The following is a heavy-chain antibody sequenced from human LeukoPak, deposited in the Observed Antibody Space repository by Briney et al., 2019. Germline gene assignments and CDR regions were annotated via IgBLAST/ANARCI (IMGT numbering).Heavy chain of an antibody. CDR1: GFTFSNAW. V-gene: IGHV3-30*02. Sequence: PGGSLRLSCAASGFTFSNAWMSWVRQAPGKGLEWVAFIRYDGSNKYYADSVKGRFTISRDNSKNTLYLQMNSLRAEDTAVYYCAKETFNWNYVIDYWGQGTLVTVSS. CDR2: IRYDGSNK. D-gene: IGHD1-7*01. J-gene: IGHJ4*02. CDR3: AKETFNWNYVIDY.